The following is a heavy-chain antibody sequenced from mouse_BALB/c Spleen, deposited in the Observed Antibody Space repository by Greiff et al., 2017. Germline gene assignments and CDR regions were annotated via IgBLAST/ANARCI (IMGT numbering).Heavy chain of an antibody. J-gene: IGHJ4*01. D-gene: IGHD2-3*01. CDR1: GYTFTSYW. CDR3: ARGGYDGYSNYAMDY. Sequence: VQLQQSGAELVKPGASVKLSCKTSGYTFTSYWIQWVKQRPGQGLGWIGEIFPGTGTTYYNEKFKGKATLTIDTSSSTAYMQLSSLTSEDSAVYFCARGGYDGYSNYAMDYWGQGTSVTVSS. V-gene: IGHV1S132*01. CDR2: IFPGTGTT.